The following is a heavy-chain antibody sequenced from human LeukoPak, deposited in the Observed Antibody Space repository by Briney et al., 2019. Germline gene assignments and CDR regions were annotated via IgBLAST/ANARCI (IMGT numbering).Heavy chain of an antibody. D-gene: IGHD6-13*01. CDR1: GGSISSSSYY. J-gene: IGHJ6*03. V-gene: IGHV4-39*01. CDR3: ARHEVGSSSWYIYYYYYMDV. Sequence: SETLSLTCTVSGGSISSSSYYWGWIRQPPGKGLEWIGSIYYSGSTYYNPSLKSRVTISVDTSKNQFSLKLSSVTAAGTAVYYCARHEVGSSSWYIYYYYYMDVWGKGTTVTVSS. CDR2: IYYSGST.